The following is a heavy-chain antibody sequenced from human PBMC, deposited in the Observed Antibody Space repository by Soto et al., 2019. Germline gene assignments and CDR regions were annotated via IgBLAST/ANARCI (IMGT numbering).Heavy chain of an antibody. D-gene: IGHD2-2*02. CDR2: IKQDGSEK. CDR1: GFTFSSYW. CDR3: ARASSVGVVVPAAIPSYYYYYGMDV. Sequence: AGGSLRLSCAAPGFTFSSYWMSWVRQAPGKGLEWVANIKQDGSEKYYVDSVKGRFTISRDNAKNSLYLQMNSLRAEDTAVYYCARASSVGVVVPAAIPSYYYYYGMDVWGQGTTVTVSS. V-gene: IGHV3-7*01. J-gene: IGHJ6*02.